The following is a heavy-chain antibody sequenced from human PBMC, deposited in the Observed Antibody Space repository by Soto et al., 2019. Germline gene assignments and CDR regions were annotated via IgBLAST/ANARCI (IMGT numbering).Heavy chain of an antibody. CDR1: GYTFTGYY. CDR3: ARGSPPYYYDSSGYYYVGWFDP. D-gene: IGHD3-22*01. CDR2: INPNSGGT. Sequence: QVQLVQSGAEVKKPGASVKVSCKASGYTFTGYYMHWVRQAPGQGLEWMGWINPNSGGTNYAQKCQGWVTMTRDTSISTAYMELSRLRSDDTAVYYCARGSPPYYYDSSGYYYVGWFDPWGQGTLVTVSS. J-gene: IGHJ5*02. V-gene: IGHV1-2*04.